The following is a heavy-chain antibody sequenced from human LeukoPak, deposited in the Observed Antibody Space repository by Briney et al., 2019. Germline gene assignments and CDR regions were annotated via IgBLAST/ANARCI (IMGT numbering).Heavy chain of an antibody. CDR3: ARGLVDFWNYGASRTGGMDV. CDR1: GFTFSSYS. D-gene: IGHD1-7*01. V-gene: IGHV3-21*01. Sequence: GGSLRLSCAASGFTFSSYSMNWVRQAPGKGLEWVSSISSSSSYIYYADSVKGRFTISRDNAKNSLYLQMNSLRAEDTAVYYCARGLVDFWNYGASRTGGMDVWGQGTTVTVSS. J-gene: IGHJ6*02. CDR2: ISSSSSYI.